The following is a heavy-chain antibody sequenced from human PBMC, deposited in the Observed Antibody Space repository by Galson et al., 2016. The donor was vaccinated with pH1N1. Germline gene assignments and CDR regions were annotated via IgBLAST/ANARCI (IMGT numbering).Heavy chain of an antibody. CDR3: TIDEEFSGLWDS. CDR1: GFTFSNVW. CDR2: IKSRTDGGTT. Sequence: SLRLSCAASGFTFSNVWMNWVRQAPGKGLEWVGRIKSRTDGGTTDYAAPVKARFTISRDDSKNTLHLQMNSLKTEDTGVYYCTIDEEFSGLWDSWGQGTLVTVSS. J-gene: IGHJ5*01. D-gene: IGHD5-12*01. V-gene: IGHV3-15*07.